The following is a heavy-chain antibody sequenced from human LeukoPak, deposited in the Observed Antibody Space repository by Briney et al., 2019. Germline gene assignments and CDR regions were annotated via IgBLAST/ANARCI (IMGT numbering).Heavy chain of an antibody. V-gene: IGHV3-23*01. CDR1: GFNFDDYV. Sequence: GRSLRLSCAASGFNFDDYVMHWVRQAPGKGLERVSAISGSGGSTYYADSVKGRFTISRDNSKNTLYLQMNSLRAEDTAVYYCAKEDGYNSLDAFDIWGQGTMVTVSS. CDR3: AKEDGYNSLDAFDI. J-gene: IGHJ3*02. CDR2: ISGSGGST. D-gene: IGHD5-24*01.